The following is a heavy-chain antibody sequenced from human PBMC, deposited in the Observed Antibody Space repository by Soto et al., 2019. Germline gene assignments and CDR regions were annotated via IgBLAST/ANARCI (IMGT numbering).Heavy chain of an antibody. CDR1: GFTFSNYW. CDR2: ISYDGSNK. J-gene: IGHJ4*02. Sequence: GGSLRLSCAASGFTFSNYWMNWVRQAPGKGLEWVAVISYDGSNKYYADSVKGRFTISRDNSENTLYLQMDSLRAEDTALYYCARGTGIGPTDCWGQGTLVTVSS. D-gene: IGHD4-17*01. CDR3: ARGTGIGPTDC. V-gene: IGHV3-30*14.